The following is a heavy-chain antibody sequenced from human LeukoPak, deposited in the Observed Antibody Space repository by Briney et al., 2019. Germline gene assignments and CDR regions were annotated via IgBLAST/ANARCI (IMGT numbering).Heavy chain of an antibody. CDR3: ARESYDYVWGSQNEYYFDY. Sequence: GASVKVSCKASGYTFTSYYMHWVRQAPGQGLEWMGRINPNSGGTNYAQKFQGRVTMTRDTSISTAYMELSRLRSDDTAVYYCARESYDYVWGSQNEYYFDYWGQGTLVTVSS. CDR2: INPNSGGT. CDR1: GYTFTSYY. J-gene: IGHJ4*02. V-gene: IGHV1-2*06. D-gene: IGHD3-16*01.